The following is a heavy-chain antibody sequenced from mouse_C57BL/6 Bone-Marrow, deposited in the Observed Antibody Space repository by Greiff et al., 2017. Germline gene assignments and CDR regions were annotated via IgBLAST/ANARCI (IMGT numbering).Heavy chain of an antibody. J-gene: IGHJ4*01. CDR1: GFTFSSYG. V-gene: IGHV5-6*01. Sequence: EVQLVESGGDLVKPGGSLKLSCAASGFTFSSYGMSWVRQTPDKRLEWVATISSGGSYTYYPDSVKGRFTISRDNAKNTLYLQMSSLKSEDTAMYYCARWHGSLYYYAMDYWGQGTSVTVSS. CDR3: ARWHGSLYYYAMDY. D-gene: IGHD1-1*01. CDR2: ISSGGSYT.